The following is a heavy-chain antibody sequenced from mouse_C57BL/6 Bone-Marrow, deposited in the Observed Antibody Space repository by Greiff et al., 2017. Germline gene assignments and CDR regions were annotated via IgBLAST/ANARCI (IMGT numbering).Heavy chain of an antibody. J-gene: IGHJ1*03. Sequence: QVQLQQSGPELVKPGASVKISCKASGYSFTSYYIHWVKQRPGQGLERIGWIYPGSGNTKYNEKFKGKATLTADTSSSTAYMQLSSLTSEDSAVYYCAGITTVDYWYFDVWGTGTTVTVSS. V-gene: IGHV1-66*01. CDR1: GYSFTSYY. CDR3: AGITTVDYWYFDV. CDR2: IYPGSGNT. D-gene: IGHD1-1*01.